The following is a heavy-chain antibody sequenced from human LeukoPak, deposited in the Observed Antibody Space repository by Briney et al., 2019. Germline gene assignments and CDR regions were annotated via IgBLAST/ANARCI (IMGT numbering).Heavy chain of an antibody. D-gene: IGHD6-13*01. CDR3: ARGRIAAAGTGNWFDP. CDR1: GYTFTSYG. CDR2: ISAYNGNT. J-gene: IGHJ5*02. V-gene: IGHV1-18*01. Sequence: ASVTVSFKASGYTFTSYGISWVRQAPGQGLEWMGWISAYNGNTKYAQKLQGRVTMTTDTSTSTAYMELRSLRSDDTAVYYCARGRIAAAGTGNWFDPWGQGTLVTVSS.